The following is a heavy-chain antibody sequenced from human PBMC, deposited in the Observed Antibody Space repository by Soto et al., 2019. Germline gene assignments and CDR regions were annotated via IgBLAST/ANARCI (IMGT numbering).Heavy chain of an antibody. CDR3: ARDHYYDSSGYNSFDY. J-gene: IGHJ4*02. CDR2: IYHSGST. Sequence: SETLSLTCAVSGYSISSGYYWGWIRQPPGRGLEWIGSIYHSGSTYYNPSLKSRVTISVDTSKNQFSLKLSSVTAADTAVYYCARDHYYDSSGYNSFDYWGQGTLVTVSS. CDR1: GYSISSGYY. D-gene: IGHD3-22*01. V-gene: IGHV4-38-2*02.